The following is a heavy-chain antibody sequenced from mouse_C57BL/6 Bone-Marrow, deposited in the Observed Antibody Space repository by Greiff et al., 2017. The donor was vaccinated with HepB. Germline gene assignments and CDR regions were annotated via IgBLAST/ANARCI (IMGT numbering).Heavy chain of an antibody. V-gene: IGHV3-1*01. CDR2: ISYSGST. D-gene: IGHD2-1*01. CDR1: GYSITSGYD. CDR3: ARSYYGNFLYYAMDY. Sequence: EVHLVESGPGMVKPSQSLSLTCTVTGYSITSGYDWHWIRHFPGNKLEWMGYISYSGSTNYNPSLKSRISITHDTSKNHFFLKLNSVTTEDTATYYCARSYYGNFLYYAMDYWGQGTSVTVSS. J-gene: IGHJ4*01.